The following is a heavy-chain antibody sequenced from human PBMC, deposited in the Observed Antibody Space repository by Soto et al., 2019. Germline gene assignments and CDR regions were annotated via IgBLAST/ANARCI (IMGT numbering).Heavy chain of an antibody. D-gene: IGHD3-10*01. CDR3: AGAYYYGSGSGFFDY. V-gene: IGHV4-31*03. Sequence: SETLSLTCTVSGGSVSSGAYYWTWIRQRPGKGLEWIGYIYYSGSTYYSPSLKSRLSISLDTSKNQFSLKLSSVTAADTAVYYCAGAYYYGSGSGFFDYWGQGALVTVSS. J-gene: IGHJ4*02. CDR1: GGSVSSGAYY. CDR2: IYYSGST.